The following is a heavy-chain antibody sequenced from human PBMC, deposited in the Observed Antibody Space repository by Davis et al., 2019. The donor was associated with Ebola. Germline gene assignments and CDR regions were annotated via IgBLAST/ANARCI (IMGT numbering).Heavy chain of an antibody. V-gene: IGHV4-34*01. Sequence: SETLSLTCAVYGGSFSGYYWSWIRQPPGKGLEWIGEINHSGSTNYNPSLKSRVTISVDTSKNQFSLKLSSVTAADTAVYYCARLKGCSSTSCYDGGGMDVWGQGTTVTVSS. D-gene: IGHD2-2*01. J-gene: IGHJ6*02. CDR1: GGSFSGYY. CDR3: ARLKGCSSTSCYDGGGMDV. CDR2: INHSGST.